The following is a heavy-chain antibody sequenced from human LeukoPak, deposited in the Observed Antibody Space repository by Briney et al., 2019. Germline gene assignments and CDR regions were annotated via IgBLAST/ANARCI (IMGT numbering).Heavy chain of an antibody. CDR2: INPSGGST. D-gene: IGHD5-24*01. J-gene: IGHJ4*02. CDR3: AREGPEMATMSDY. Sequence: GASVKVSCKASGYTFTSCGISWVRQAPGQGLEWMGIINPSGGSTSYAQKFQGRVTMTRDMSTSTVYMELSSLRSEDTAVYYCAREGPEMATMSDYWGQGTLVTVSS. CDR1: GYTFTSCG. V-gene: IGHV1-46*01.